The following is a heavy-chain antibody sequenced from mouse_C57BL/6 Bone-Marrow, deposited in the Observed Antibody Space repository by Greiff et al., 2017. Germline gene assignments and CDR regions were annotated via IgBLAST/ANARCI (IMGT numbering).Heavy chain of an antibody. CDR3: ARTGLRPFAY. J-gene: IGHJ3*01. Sequence: VQLQQPGAELVKPGASVKMSCKASGYTFTSYWITWVKQRPGQGLEWIGDIYPGSGSTNYNEKFKSKATLTVDKSSSTAYMQLSSLTSEDSAVYYCARTGLRPFAYWGQGTLVTVSA. CDR2: IYPGSGST. D-gene: IGHD2-4*01. V-gene: IGHV1-55*01. CDR1: GYTFTSYW.